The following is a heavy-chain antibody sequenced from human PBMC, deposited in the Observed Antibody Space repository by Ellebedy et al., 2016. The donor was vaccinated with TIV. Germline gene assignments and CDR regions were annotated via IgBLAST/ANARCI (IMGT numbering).Heavy chain of an antibody. CDR2: IYYSGST. CDR3: ARGHSSGWYRDY. CDR1: GGSISSSSYY. Sequence: MPSETLSLTCTVSGGSISSSSYYWGWIRQPPGKGLEWIGSIYYSGSTYYNPSLKSRVTISVDTSKNQFSLKLSSVTAADTAVYYCARGHSSGWYRDYWGQGTLVTVSS. J-gene: IGHJ4*02. V-gene: IGHV4-39*01. D-gene: IGHD6-19*01.